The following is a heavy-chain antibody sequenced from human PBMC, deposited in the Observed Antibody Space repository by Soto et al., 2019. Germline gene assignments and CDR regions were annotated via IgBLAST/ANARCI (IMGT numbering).Heavy chain of an antibody. CDR3: ARATSYSSTMTFDY. Sequence: ESGGGLVQPGGSLRLSCAASGFTFSDYAVSWVRQAPGKGLAWVSFITGSGGSTYYADSVKGRFTISRDNSKDTLYLQMNSLRAEDTAKYFCARATSYSSTMTFDYWGQGTLVTVSS. CDR1: GFTFSDYA. V-gene: IGHV3-23*01. J-gene: IGHJ4*02. D-gene: IGHD6-13*01. CDR2: ITGSGGST.